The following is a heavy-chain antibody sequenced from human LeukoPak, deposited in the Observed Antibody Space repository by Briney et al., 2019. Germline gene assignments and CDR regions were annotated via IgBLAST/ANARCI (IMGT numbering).Heavy chain of an antibody. Sequence: GGSLRLSCAASGFTLSGSAIHWVRQASGKGLEWGCRIRTKANIYATAYAASVRGMFIVSRDDSKNTAYLQMNSLKPEDTAVYYCARQTGSGLFILPGGQGTLVTVSS. CDR2: IRTKANIYAT. J-gene: IGHJ4*02. D-gene: IGHD3/OR15-3a*01. CDR3: ARQTGSGLFILP. CDR1: GFTLSGSA. V-gene: IGHV3-73*01.